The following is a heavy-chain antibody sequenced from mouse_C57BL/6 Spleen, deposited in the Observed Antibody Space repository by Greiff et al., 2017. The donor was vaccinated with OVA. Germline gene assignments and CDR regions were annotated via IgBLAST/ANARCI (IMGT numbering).Heavy chain of an antibody. CDR3: ARSFYLSVDY. J-gene: IGHJ2*01. CDR1: GYTFTDYY. V-gene: IGHV1-76*01. Sequence: VQLQQSGPELVKPGASVKISCKASGYTFTDYYINWVKQRPGQGLEWIARIYPGSGNTYYNEKFKGKATLTAEKSSSTAYMQLSSLTSEDSAVYFCARSFYLSVDYWGQGTTLTVSS. D-gene: IGHD2-1*01. CDR2: IYPGSGNT.